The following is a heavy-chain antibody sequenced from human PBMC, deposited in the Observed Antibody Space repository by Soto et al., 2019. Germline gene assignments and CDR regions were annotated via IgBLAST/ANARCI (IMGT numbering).Heavy chain of an antibody. Sequence: QVQLVQSGAEVKKPGSSVKVSCKASGGTFSSYAISWVRQAPGQGLEWMGGIIPIFGTANYAQKFQGRVTITADESTSTAYMELSSLRSEDTAVYYCARDLSSSDSSPQEDDAFDIWGQGTMVTVSS. V-gene: IGHV1-69*01. D-gene: IGHD6-6*01. CDR1: GGTFSSYA. J-gene: IGHJ3*02. CDR3: ARDLSSSDSSPQEDDAFDI. CDR2: IIPIFGTA.